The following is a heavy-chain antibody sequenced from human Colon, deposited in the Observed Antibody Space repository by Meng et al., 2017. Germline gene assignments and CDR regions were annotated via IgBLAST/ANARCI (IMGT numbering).Heavy chain of an antibody. CDR2: ISYDGSNK. CDR1: VFTFIRYA. D-gene: IGHD6-13*01. Sequence: GQLVGCGGGVVQPGSSLRLSCAASVFTFIRYAMHWVRQAPGKGLEWVAVISYDGSNKYYADSVKGRFTISRDNSKNTLYLQMNSLRAEDTAVYYCVFIAATTDYWGQGTLVTVSS. V-gene: IGHV3-30*04. CDR3: VFIAATTDY. J-gene: IGHJ4*02.